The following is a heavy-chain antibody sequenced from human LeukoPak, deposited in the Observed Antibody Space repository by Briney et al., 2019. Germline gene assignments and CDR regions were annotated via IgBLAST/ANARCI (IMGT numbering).Heavy chain of an antibody. CDR2: ISGSSGII. CDR1: GFTFNTYT. Sequence: GGSLRLSCAASGFTFNTYTMNWVRQAPGKGLEWVSYISGSSGIIDYADSVKGRFTISSDNSKNTVYLQMNSLRPEDMAVYYCAKEIFSGLLYIDYWGQGTLVTVSS. D-gene: IGHD5-12*01. CDR3: AKEIFSGLLYIDY. J-gene: IGHJ4*02. V-gene: IGHV3-23*01.